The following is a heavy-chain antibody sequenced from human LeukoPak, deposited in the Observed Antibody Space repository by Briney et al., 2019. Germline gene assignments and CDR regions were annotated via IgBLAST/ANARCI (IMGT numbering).Heavy chain of an antibody. Sequence: PGGSLRPSCAASGFTFSSYWMSWVRQAPGKGLEWVANIKQDGSEKYYVDSVKGRFTISRDNAKNSLYLQMNSLRAEDTAVYYCASDYYDSSGFLPDAFDIWGQGTMVTVSS. D-gene: IGHD3-22*01. V-gene: IGHV3-7*01. CDR3: ASDYYDSSGFLPDAFDI. J-gene: IGHJ3*02. CDR2: IKQDGSEK. CDR1: GFTFSSYW.